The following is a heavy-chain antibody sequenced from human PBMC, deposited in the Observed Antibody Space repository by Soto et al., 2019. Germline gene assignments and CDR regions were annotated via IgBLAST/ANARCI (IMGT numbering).Heavy chain of an antibody. V-gene: IGHV3-9*01. CDR2: ISWNSDTI. CDR3: AKVVVADV. CDR1: GFNFDHYV. J-gene: IGHJ6*02. D-gene: IGHD2-15*01. Sequence: ESGGGLVQPGRSLRLSCAASGFNFDHYVMHWVRQVPGKGLEWVSGISWNSDTIRYADSVKGRFTISRDNAKNSLYLQMNSLRPEDSALYFCAKVVVADVWGQGTTVTVSS.